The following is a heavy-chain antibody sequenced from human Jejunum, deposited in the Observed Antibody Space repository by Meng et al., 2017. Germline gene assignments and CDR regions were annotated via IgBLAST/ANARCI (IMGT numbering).Heavy chain of an antibody. CDR1: GVSVSSYY. Sequence: QLQLQESGPGLVKPSETLSLTCSVSGVSVSSYYWSWIRQPPGKGLEWIGRLYDSGTTSYNPSLKSRVTISADTSRNQLSLRLTSVTAADTAIYYCARREFLDYWGQGILVTVSS. J-gene: IGHJ4*02. CDR3: ARREFLDY. V-gene: IGHV4-59*08. CDR2: LYDSGTT.